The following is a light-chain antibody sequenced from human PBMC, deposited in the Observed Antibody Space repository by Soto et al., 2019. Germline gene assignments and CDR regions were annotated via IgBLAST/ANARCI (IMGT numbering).Light chain of an antibody. CDR1: QTISSW. CDR3: QQYDSYPRT. V-gene: IGKV1-5*03. Sequence: DSQMTQSPSTLSASVGDRVTITCRASQTISSWLAWYQQKAGKAPKVLIYKAARLESGVPSRFSVSGSGTEFTLIISSLQPDDFGTYYCQQYDSYPRTFGQGTRVE. J-gene: IGKJ1*01. CDR2: KAA.